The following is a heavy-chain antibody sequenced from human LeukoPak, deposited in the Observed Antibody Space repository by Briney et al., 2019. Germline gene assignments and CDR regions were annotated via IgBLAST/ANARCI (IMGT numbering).Heavy chain of an antibody. CDR2: IIPIFGTA. Sequence: GASVKVSCKASGGTFNNNAITWVRQAPGQGFEWMGGIIPIFGTANHAQKFQGRVTITADKSTSTAYMELSSLRSEDTAVYYCASPSGYYGSGSYYYYYMDVWGKGTTVTISS. V-gene: IGHV1-69*06. D-gene: IGHD3-10*01. CDR1: GGTFNNNA. CDR3: ASPSGYYGSGSYYYYYMDV. J-gene: IGHJ6*03.